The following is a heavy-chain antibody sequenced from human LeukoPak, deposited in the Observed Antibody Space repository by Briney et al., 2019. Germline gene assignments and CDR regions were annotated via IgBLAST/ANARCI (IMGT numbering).Heavy chain of an antibody. D-gene: IGHD5-18*01. Sequence: GASVKVSCKASGYTFTSYGIGWVRQAPGQGLEWMGWISAYNGNTNYAQKLQGRVTMTTDTSTSTAYMELRSLRSDDTAVYYCARDRSLAPVDTAMVLDYWGQGTLVTVSS. V-gene: IGHV1-18*01. CDR1: GYTFTSYG. CDR3: ARDRSLAPVDTAMVLDY. CDR2: ISAYNGNT. J-gene: IGHJ4*02.